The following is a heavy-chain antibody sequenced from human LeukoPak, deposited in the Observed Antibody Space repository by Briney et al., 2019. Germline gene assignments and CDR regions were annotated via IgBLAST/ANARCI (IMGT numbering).Heavy chain of an antibody. Sequence: NPGGSLRLSCAASGFTFSSYSMNWVRQAPGKGLEWVSSISSSSSYIYYADSVKGRFTISRDNAKNSLYLQMNSLRAEDTAVYYCARDYFLGELSLDRYYGMDVWGKGTTVTVSS. V-gene: IGHV3-21*01. CDR1: GFTFSSYS. J-gene: IGHJ6*04. CDR2: ISSSSSYI. D-gene: IGHD3-16*02. CDR3: ARDYFLGELSLDRYYGMDV.